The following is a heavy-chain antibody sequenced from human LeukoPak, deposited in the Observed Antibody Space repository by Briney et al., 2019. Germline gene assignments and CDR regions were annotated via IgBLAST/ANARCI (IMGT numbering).Heavy chain of an antibody. CDR1: GFSFSGSS. J-gene: IGHJ5*02. CDR2: IDKKDNLYAT. D-gene: IGHD2-15*01. V-gene: IGHV3-73*01. CDR3: TRDRGTYNWFDP. Sequence: QSGGSLRLSCAASGFSFSGSSVHWVRQSSGRGLEWVGLIDKKDNLYATAYAESVRGRFTISRDDSKDTAFLHMDSLKTEDTALYYCTRDRGTYNWFDPWGQGTLVTVFS.